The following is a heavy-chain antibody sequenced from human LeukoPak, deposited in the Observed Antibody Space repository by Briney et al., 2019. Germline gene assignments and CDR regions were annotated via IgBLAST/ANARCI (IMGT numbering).Heavy chain of an antibody. V-gene: IGHV3-21*01. CDR3: AREIDPGYSYGAFGP. J-gene: IGHJ5*02. Sequence: GVSLRLSCAASGFTFSSYSMNWVRQAPGKGLEWVSSISSSSSYIYYADSVKGRFTISRDNAKNSLYLQMNSLRAEDTAVYYCAREIDPGYSYGAFGPWGQGTLVTVSS. CDR1: GFTFSSYS. CDR2: ISSSSSYI. D-gene: IGHD5-18*01.